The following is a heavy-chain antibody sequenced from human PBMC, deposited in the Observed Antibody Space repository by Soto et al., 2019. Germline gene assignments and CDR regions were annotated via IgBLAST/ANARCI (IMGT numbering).Heavy chain of an antibody. Sequence: LRLSCAASGFTFSSYAMSWVRQAPGKGLEWVSAISGSGVNTYYADSVKGRFTISRDSSKNTLYLQMNSLRAEDTAVYYCAKDHRSSGSGSYSEFDYWGQGTLVTVSS. V-gene: IGHV3-23*01. D-gene: IGHD3-10*01. CDR2: ISGSGVNT. CDR3: AKDHRSSGSGSYSEFDY. J-gene: IGHJ4*02. CDR1: GFTFSSYA.